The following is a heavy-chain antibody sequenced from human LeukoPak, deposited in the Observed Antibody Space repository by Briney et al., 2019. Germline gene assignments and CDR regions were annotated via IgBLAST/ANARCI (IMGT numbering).Heavy chain of an antibody. CDR1: GFTFSSYA. CDR3: AKSPGYGDYVGYHFDY. V-gene: IGHV3-23*01. CDR2: ISGTGGST. Sequence: GGSLRLSCAASGFTFSSYAMSWVRQAPGKGLEWASGISGTGGSTDYADSVKGRFTISRDNSKNTLYLQMNSLRADDTAVYYCAKSPGYGDYVGYHFDYWGQGTLVTVSS. D-gene: IGHD4-17*01. J-gene: IGHJ4*02.